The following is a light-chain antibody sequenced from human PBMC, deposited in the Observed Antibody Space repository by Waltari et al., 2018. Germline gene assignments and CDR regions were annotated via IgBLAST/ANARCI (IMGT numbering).Light chain of an antibody. CDR3: QQYYSTPPT. V-gene: IGKV4-1*01. CDR2: WAS. CDR1: QSVLYNSKNKNY. Sequence: DIVMTQSPDSLAVSLGERATINCKSSQSVLYNSKNKNYLAWYQQKPGQPPQLLIYWASTRESGVPDRFSGSGSGTDFTLTISSLQAEDVAVYYCQQYYSTPPTFGGGTKVEIK. J-gene: IGKJ4*01.